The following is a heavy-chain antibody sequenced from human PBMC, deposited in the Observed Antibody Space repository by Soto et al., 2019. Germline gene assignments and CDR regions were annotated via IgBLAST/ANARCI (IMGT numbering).Heavy chain of an antibody. V-gene: IGHV3-23*01. Sequence: RVRKERGTGLEWVSGISGGGSNTFYADYVKGRFTISRDNSKNTLLLQMNSLGAEDTAVSYCSKDRDKDGISVRSPVLDFLVHRIGDL. CDR3: SKDRDKDGISVRSPVLDFLVHRIGDL. J-gene: IGHJ2*01. CDR2: ISGGGSNT. D-gene: IGHD2-21*01.